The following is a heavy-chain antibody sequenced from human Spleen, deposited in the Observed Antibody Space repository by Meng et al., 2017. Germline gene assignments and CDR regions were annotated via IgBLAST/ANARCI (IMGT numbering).Heavy chain of an antibody. V-gene: IGHV4-34*01. Sequence: QVQRKQGGEELLRPSKTLSLPGVVSGGSFSDYYWSWIRQPPGKGLEWIGEINHSGSTNYNPSLESRATISVDTSQNNLSLKLSSVTAADSAVYYCARGPTTMAHDFDYWGQGTLVTVSS. CDR3: ARGPTTMAHDFDY. D-gene: IGHD4-11*01. J-gene: IGHJ4*02. CDR2: INHSGST. CDR1: GGSFSDYY.